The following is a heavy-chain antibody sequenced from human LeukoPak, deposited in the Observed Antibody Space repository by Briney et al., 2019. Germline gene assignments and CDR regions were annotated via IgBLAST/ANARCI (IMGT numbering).Heavy chain of an antibody. D-gene: IGHD3-22*01. V-gene: IGHV3-15*01. Sequence: RGSLRLSCAASGFTFRNAWMTWVRQAPGKGLEWVGRIKDKTDGGTIDYAAPVKGRFTISRDDSKNTLYLQMNSLKTEDTAVYYCTTVRYDRSANVDHWGQGTLVTVSS. CDR3: TTVRYDRSANVDH. CDR2: IKDKTDGGTI. J-gene: IGHJ4*02. CDR1: GFTFRNAW.